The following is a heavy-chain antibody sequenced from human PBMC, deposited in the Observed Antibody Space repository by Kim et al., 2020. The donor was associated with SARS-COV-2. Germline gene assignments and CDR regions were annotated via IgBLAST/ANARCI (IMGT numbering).Heavy chain of an antibody. CDR2: ITSSGTTT. J-gene: IGHJ4*02. CDR3: ARERGGYDY. D-gene: IGHD1-26*01. CDR1: GLTFSTYE. Sequence: GGSLRLSSAVSGLTFSTYEMNWVRQAPGKGLEWPSYITSSGTTTYYADSVKGRFTISRDNAKNSLFLQMNSLSAEDTAVYYCARERGGYDYWGQGTLVTVSS. V-gene: IGHV3-48*03.